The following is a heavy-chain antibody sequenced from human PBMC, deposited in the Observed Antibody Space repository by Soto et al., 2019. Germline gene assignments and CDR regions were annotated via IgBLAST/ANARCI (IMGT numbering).Heavy chain of an antibody. CDR2: ISNNGGRT. Sequence: RWCXRLSWACSGWSFGIHASDVFRHAPGKGLEYVSGISNNGGRTYYADSVNGRFTISRYNSKNTLYLQMGSLRAEDMAVYYSAPDTHRTRRYSGLEVWGPGTTLTVYS. J-gene: IGHJ6*01. CDR3: APDTHRTRRYSGLEV. CDR1: GWSFGIHA. V-gene: IGHV3-64*02.